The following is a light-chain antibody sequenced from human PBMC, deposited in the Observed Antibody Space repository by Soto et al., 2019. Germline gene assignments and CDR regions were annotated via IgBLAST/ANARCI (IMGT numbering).Light chain of an antibody. CDR2: GAS. J-gene: IGKJ1*01. Sequence: EIVLIQSPATLSVSPGERATLSCRASQTVIRNLAWYQQKPGQTPRLLIFGASTRATGIPARFSGSGSGTEFTLTISSLQPEDFAVYYCQQYAVWPPQTFGQGTKVDIK. CDR1: QTVIRN. CDR3: QQYAVWPPQT. V-gene: IGKV3-15*01.